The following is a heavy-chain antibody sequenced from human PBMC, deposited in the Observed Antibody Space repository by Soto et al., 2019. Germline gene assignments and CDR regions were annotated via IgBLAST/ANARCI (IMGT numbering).Heavy chain of an antibody. Sequence: EMQVLESGGGLVQPGGSLRLSCAASGFTFSIYAMTWVRQAPAKGLEWVSGISGTGGTTFYAGSVKGRFSISRDNSINTLYLQLNSLRAEDTAIYYCALRFCSRTTCPPLNSYFYMDVWGKGTTVTVSS. CDR1: GFTFSIYA. CDR2: ISGTGGTT. J-gene: IGHJ6*03. D-gene: IGHD2-2*01. V-gene: IGHV3-23*01. CDR3: ALRFCSRTTCPPLNSYFYMDV.